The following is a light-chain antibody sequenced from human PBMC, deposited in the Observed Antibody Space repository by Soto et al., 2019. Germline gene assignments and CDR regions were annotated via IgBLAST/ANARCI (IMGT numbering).Light chain of an antibody. CDR1: QSVDNL. CDR2: DVS. V-gene: IGKV1-5*01. Sequence: DIQMTQSPSTLSASVGYRVIITCRASQSVDNLLAWFQQKPGKAPKLLMYDVSILESGVPSRFSGYGSGTEFTLSISGLQPEDFATFYCQQLNSYPRTFGQGTKLEIK. CDR3: QQLNSYPRT. J-gene: IGKJ2*01.